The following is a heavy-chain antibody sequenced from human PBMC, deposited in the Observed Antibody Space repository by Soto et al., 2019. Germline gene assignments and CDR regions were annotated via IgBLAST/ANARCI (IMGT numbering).Heavy chain of an antibody. Sequence: EVQLLESGGGLVQPGGSLRLSCAGSGFTLSNYAMTWVRQAPGQGLEWVSGISGSGGSTYYADSVKGRFTISRDNSENTLYLQMDSLRAEDTALYYCAKKTDSSSPWGALDIWGQGTMVSVSS. CDR2: ISGSGGST. CDR3: AKKTDSSSPWGALDI. D-gene: IGHD6-6*01. J-gene: IGHJ3*02. V-gene: IGHV3-23*01. CDR1: GFTLSNYA.